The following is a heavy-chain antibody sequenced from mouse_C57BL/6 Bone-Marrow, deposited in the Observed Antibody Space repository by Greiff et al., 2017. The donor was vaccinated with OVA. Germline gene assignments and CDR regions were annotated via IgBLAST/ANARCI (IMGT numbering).Heavy chain of an antibody. CDR3: AREDGYFYWYFDV. V-gene: IGHV1-69*01. J-gene: IGHJ1*03. CDR1: GYTFTSYW. D-gene: IGHD2-3*01. CDR2: LDPSDSYT. Sequence: QVQLKQPGAELVMPGASVKLSCKASGYTFTSYWMHWVKQRPGQGLEWIGELDPSDSYTNYNQKFKGKSTLTVDKSSSTAYMQLSSLTSEDSAVYYCAREDGYFYWYFDVWGTGTTVTVSS.